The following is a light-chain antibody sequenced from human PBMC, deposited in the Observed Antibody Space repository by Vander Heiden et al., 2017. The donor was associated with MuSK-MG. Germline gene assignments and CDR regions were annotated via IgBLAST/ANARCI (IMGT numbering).Light chain of an antibody. Sequence: ICVTHSPGSLAVSLVARATINCHSSQSVLYSSNNKNYLAGYQQKPRQPPKLLITWAATREAGVPDRCSGSGSCTDDTLTIISLQAEDVAVDYCQQYYSSPPRTFGGGTKVEIK. CDR1: QSVLYSSNNKNY. J-gene: IGKJ4*01. CDR2: WAA. V-gene: IGKV4-1*01. CDR3: QQYYSSPPRT.